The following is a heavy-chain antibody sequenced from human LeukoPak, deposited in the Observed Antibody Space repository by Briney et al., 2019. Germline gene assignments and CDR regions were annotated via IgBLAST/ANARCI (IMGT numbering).Heavy chain of an antibody. CDR3: VKFAGGIY. V-gene: IGHV1-2*02. J-gene: IGHJ4*02. CDR2: INPNGGGT. D-gene: IGHD3-16*01. Sequence: GASVTVSCKASDYTFTGYWLHWVRQAPGQGLEWMGWINPNGGGTNYAQKFQGRVTMTRDTSISTAYMELSRLRSDDTAVYYCVKFAGGIYWGQGTLVTVSS. CDR1: DYTFTGYW.